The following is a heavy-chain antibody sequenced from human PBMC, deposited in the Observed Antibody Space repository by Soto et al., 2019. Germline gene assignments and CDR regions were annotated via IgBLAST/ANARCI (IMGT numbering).Heavy chain of an antibody. V-gene: IGHV3-30*18. CDR3: AKWYYDSLTGYFYYYGMDV. CDR1: GFTFSSYG. D-gene: IGHD3-9*01. CDR2: ISYDGSNK. J-gene: IGHJ6*02. Sequence: GGSLRLSCAASGFTFSSYGMHWVRQAPGKGLEWVAVISYDGSNKYYADSVKGRFTISRDNSKNTLYLQMNSLRAEDTAVYYSAKWYYDSLTGYFYYYGMDVWGQGTTVTVSS.